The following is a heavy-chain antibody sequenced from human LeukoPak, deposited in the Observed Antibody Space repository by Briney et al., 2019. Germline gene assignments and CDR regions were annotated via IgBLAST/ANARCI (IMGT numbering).Heavy chain of an antibody. CDR1: GGSISSYY. D-gene: IGHD3-10*01. CDR3: ARDPNYHYDSGSHYFDY. Sequence: SETLSLTCTVSGGSISSYYWSWLRQPAGKGLEWIGRFYTSGSTNYNPSLKSRVTMSVDTSKNQFSLKLSSVTAADTAVYYCARDPNYHYDSGSHYFDYWGQGTLVTVSS. J-gene: IGHJ4*02. V-gene: IGHV4-4*07. CDR2: FYTSGST.